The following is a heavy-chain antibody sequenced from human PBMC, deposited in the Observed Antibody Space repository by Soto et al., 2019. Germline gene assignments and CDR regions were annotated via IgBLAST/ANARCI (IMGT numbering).Heavy chain of an antibody. J-gene: IGHJ4*02. V-gene: IGHV3-74*01. Sequence: EVQLVESGRGLVQPGGSLRLSCEASGFTFSTFWMHWVRQAPGKGLVWVSRINSDGSSTNYADSVKGRVTISRDNAKNMLSLQMNSLRAEDTAVYYCARDFEYWGQGTLVTVSS. CDR3: ARDFEY. CDR2: INSDGSST. CDR1: GFTFSTFW.